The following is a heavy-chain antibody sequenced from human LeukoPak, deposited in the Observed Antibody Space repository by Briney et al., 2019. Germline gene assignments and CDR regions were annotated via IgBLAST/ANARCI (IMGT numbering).Heavy chain of an antibody. D-gene: IGHD6-6*01. J-gene: IGHJ4*02. V-gene: IGHV3-23*01. CDR1: GFTFDDNG. CDR3: AKDLKYSSSSAVD. CDR2: ISGSGGST. Sequence: GESLRLSWAASGFTFDDNGMSWVRQAPGKGLEWVSAISGSGGSTYYADSVKGRFTISRDNSKNTLYLQINSLRAEDTAVYYCAKDLKYSSSSAVDWGQGTLVTVSS.